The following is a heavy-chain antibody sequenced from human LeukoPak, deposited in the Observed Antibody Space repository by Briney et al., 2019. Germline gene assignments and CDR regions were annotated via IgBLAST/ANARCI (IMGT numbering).Heavy chain of an antibody. CDR1: GFTFNSYC. J-gene: IGHJ3*02. V-gene: IGHV3-7*01. CDR2: IRQDGSEK. Sequence: TGGSLRLSCGASGFTFNSYCMSWVRQAPGKGLEWVASIRQDGSEKHYVDSVEGRFTISRDNAKNSLHLQMNSLRAEDTAVYYCAKGSSRPPNAFDIWGQGTLVTVSS. CDR3: AKGSSRPPNAFDI. D-gene: IGHD6-6*01.